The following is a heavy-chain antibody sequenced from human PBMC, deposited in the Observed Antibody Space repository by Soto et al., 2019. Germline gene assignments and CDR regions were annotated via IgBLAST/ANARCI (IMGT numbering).Heavy chain of an antibody. CDR3: ANDLRGYSFFFAFDI. CDR2: ISGDGGST. CDR1: GFTFDDYA. D-gene: IGHD5-18*01. Sequence: GGSLRLSCAASGFTFDDYAMHWVRQAPGKGLEWVSLISGDGGSTYYADSVKGRFTISRDNSKNSLYLQMNSLRTEDTALYYCANDLRGYSFFFAFDICGQGTMVTVSS. J-gene: IGHJ3*02. V-gene: IGHV3-43*02.